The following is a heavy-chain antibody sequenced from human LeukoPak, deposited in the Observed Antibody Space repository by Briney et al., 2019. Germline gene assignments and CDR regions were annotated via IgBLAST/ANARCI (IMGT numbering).Heavy chain of an antibody. D-gene: IGHD3-10*01. CDR1: GFTFSSYW. Sequence: GGSLRLSCAASGFTFSSYWMNWVRQAPGKGLEWVANIKQDGSEKYYVDSVKGRFTISRDNAKNSLYLQMNSLRAEDTAVYYCARGAFSYSITMVRGVTGEWGQGTLVTVSS. V-gene: IGHV3-7*01. J-gene: IGHJ4*02. CDR2: IKQDGSEK. CDR3: ARGAFSYSITMVRGVTGE.